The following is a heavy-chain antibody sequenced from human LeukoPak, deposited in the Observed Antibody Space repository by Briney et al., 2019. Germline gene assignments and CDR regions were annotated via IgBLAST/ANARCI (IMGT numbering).Heavy chain of an antibody. J-gene: IGHJ6*02. CDR1: GGSISSSNW. Sequence: SGTLSLTCAVSGGSISSSNWWSWVRQPPGKGLEWIGEIYHSGSTNYNPSLKSRVTISVDKSKNHFSLKLSSVTAADTTVYYCASRPGIAAAGTGPYYYYGMDVWGQGSTVTVSS. CDR3: ASRPGIAAAGTGPYYYYGMDV. CDR2: IYHSGST. D-gene: IGHD6-13*01. V-gene: IGHV4-4*02.